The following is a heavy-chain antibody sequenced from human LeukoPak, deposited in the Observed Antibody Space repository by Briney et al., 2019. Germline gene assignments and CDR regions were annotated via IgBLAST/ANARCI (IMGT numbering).Heavy chain of an antibody. CDR2: IIPIFGTA. V-gene: IGHV1-69*13. CDR3: ARGIEAAEYYFDY. CDR1: GGTFSSYA. Sequence: GASVKVSCKASGGTFSSYAISWVRQAPGQGLEWMGGIIPIFGTANCAQKFQGRVTITADESTSTVYMELSSLRSEDTAVYYCARGIEAAEYYFDYWGQGTLVTVSS. J-gene: IGHJ4*02. D-gene: IGHD6-13*01.